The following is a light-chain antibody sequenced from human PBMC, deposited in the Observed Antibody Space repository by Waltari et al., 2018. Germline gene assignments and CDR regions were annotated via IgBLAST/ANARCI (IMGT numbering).Light chain of an antibody. CDR1: QSVSSNY. V-gene: IGKV3-20*01. CDR2: GSS. Sequence: EIVLTPSPGTLSLSPGERAHLPCRASQSVSSNYLAWYQQRPGQAPRLLIHGSSSRATGIPDRFSGSGSGTDFTLTISRLEPEDFAVYYCQQYGRSWNTFGQGTKLEIK. J-gene: IGKJ2*01. CDR3: QQYGRSWNT.